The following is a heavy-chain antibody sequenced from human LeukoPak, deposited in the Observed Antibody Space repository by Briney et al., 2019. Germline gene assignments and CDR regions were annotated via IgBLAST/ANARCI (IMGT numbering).Heavy chain of an antibody. CDR2: VFYSGTT. J-gene: IGHJ6*03. CDR3: ARIIVPRPSYSYYYMDV. V-gene: IGHV4-39*01. CDR1: GGSISSSSYY. Sequence: PSETLSLTCTVSGGSISSSSYYWGWIRQPPGKGLEWIASVFYSGTTYYTPSLKSRVTISVDTSKNQFSLKLTSVTVADTAAYYCARIIVPRPSYSYYYMDVWGRGTTVTLSS. D-gene: IGHD1-26*01.